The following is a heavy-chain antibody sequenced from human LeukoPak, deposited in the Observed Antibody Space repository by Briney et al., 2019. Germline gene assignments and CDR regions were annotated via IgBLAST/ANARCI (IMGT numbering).Heavy chain of an antibody. V-gene: IGHV4-39*01. CDR2: IYYSGST. Sequence: SETLSLTCTVSGGSISSSSYYWGWIRQPPGKGLEWIGSIYYSGSTYYNPSLKSRVTISVDTSKNQFSLKLSSVTAADTAVYHCASDLGITGTTDYWGQGTLVTVSS. J-gene: IGHJ4*02. CDR1: GGSISSSSYY. D-gene: IGHD1-7*01. CDR3: ASDLGITGTTDY.